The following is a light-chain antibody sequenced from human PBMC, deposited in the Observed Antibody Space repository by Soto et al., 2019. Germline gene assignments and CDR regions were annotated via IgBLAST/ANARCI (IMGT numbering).Light chain of an antibody. J-gene: IGKJ1*01. CDR1: QSISIW. Sequence: GDRVTITCRASQSISIWLAWYQQKPGKAPKFLIYDASNLESGVPSRFSGSGSGTEFTLTISSLQPDDFATYYCQQYSSYWTFGQGTKVEIK. CDR2: DAS. V-gene: IGKV1-5*01. CDR3: QQYSSYWT.